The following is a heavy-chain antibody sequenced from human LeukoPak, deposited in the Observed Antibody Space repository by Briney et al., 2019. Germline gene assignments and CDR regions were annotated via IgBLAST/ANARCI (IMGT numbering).Heavy chain of an antibody. CDR1: TITFSNSW. Sequence: PGGSLRLSCTASTITFSNSWMSWVRQAPGKGLEWVANIKQDGSETKYVDFVKGRFTIPRDNAKNSLFLQMNSLRGEDTAIYYCARHLAGDSLYRHFDYWGQGTLVTVSS. J-gene: IGHJ4*02. D-gene: IGHD5/OR15-5a*01. CDR2: IKQDGSET. CDR3: ARHLAGDSLYRHFDY. V-gene: IGHV3-7*04.